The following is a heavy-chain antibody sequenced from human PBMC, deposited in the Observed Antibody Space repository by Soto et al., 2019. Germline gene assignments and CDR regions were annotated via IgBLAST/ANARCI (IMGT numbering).Heavy chain of an antibody. J-gene: IGHJ3*01. CDR1: GYTFTRYY. D-gene: IGHD3-22*01. V-gene: IGHV1-46*01. CDR2: INPSGGST. CDR3: ARVLSYDSSGPHFFDV. Sequence: EASVKVSCKASGYTFTRYYMHWVRQAPGQGLEWMGIINPSGGSTSYAQKFQGRVTMTSDTTTSTVYVELSSLRSEDTAVYFCARVLSYDSSGPHFFDVWGQGTMVTVS.